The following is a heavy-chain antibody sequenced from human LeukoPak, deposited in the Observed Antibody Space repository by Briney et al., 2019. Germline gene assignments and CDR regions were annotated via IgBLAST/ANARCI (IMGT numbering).Heavy chain of an antibody. Sequence: SETLSLTCAVSGSAIRPGFYWGWLRQPPGKELEWIGSIYHGGSTYYTPSLKSRVTISVDTSKNHFSLSLNSVTVADTAVYYCARYRYGGPADYWGPGIQITVSS. D-gene: IGHD3-16*02. J-gene: IGHJ4*02. V-gene: IGHV4-38-2*01. CDR3: ARYRYGGPADY. CDR1: GSAIRPGFY. CDR2: IYHGGST.